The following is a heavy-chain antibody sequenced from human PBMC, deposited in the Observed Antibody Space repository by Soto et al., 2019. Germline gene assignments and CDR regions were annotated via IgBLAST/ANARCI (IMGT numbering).Heavy chain of an antibody. Sequence: QVQLVQSGAEAKKPGASVKVSCKASGYTFTSYAMHWVRQAPGQRLEWMGWINAGNGNTKYSQKFQGRVTITWDTSASTAYMELSSLRSEDTAVYYCARSIVVVTALDYWGQGTLVTVSS. CDR2: INAGNGNT. CDR3: ARSIVVVTALDY. D-gene: IGHD2-21*02. V-gene: IGHV1-3*01. CDR1: GYTFTSYA. J-gene: IGHJ4*02.